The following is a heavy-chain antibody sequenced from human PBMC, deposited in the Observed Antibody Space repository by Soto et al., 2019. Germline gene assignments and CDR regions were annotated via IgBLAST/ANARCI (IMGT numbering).Heavy chain of an antibody. CDR3: ARVRDTVPDAFDI. D-gene: IGHD5-18*01. V-gene: IGHV1-69*06. J-gene: IGHJ3*02. CDR2: IIPIFGTA. CDR1: GGTFSSYA. Sequence: SVKVSCKDSGGTFSSYAIRWVRQAPGQGLEWMGGIIPIFGTANYAQKFQGRVTITADKSTSTAYMELSSLRSEDTAVYYCARVRDTVPDAFDIWGHGTMVTVSS.